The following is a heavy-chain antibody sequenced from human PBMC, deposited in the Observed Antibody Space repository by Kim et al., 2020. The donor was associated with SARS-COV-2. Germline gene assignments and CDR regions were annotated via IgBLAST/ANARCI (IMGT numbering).Heavy chain of an antibody. J-gene: IGHJ6*02. CDR2: INAGNGNT. Sequence: ASVKVSCKASGYTFTSYAMHWVRRAPGQRLEWMGWINAGNGNTKYSQKFQGRVTITRDTSASTAYMELSSLRSEDTAVYYCASELWFGDYIYYYYGMDVWGQGTTVTVSS. D-gene: IGHD3-10*01. CDR3: ASELWFGDYIYYYYGMDV. CDR1: GYTFTSYA. V-gene: IGHV1-3*01.